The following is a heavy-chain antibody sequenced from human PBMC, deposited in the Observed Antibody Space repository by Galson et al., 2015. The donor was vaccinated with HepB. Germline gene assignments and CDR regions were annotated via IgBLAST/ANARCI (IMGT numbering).Heavy chain of an antibody. D-gene: IGHD2-15*01. CDR2: VYYSGYT. Sequence: SGGSISSSNWWSWVRQPPGKGLEWIGEVYYSGYTNYSPSLKSRVTISVDKSKNQFSVKLRSVTAADTAVYFCARVRDIGGLHYFDYWGQGTLVTVSS. CDR1: GGSISSSNW. V-gene: IGHV4-4*01. J-gene: IGHJ4*02. CDR3: ARVRDIGGLHYFDY.